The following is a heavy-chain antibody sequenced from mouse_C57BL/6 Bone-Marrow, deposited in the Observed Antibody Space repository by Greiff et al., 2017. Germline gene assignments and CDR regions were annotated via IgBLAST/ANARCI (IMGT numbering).Heavy chain of an antibody. J-gene: IGHJ2*01. CDR1: GFTFSDYY. Sequence: EVKLMESGGGLVQPGGSLKPSCAASGFTFSDYYMYWVRQTPEKRLEWVAYISNGGGSTYYPDTVKGRFTISRDNAKNTLYLQMSRLKSEDTAMYYCARRGDPYYFDYWGQGTTLTVSS. V-gene: IGHV5-12*01. CDR3: ARRGDPYYFDY. CDR2: ISNGGGST. D-gene: IGHD2-13*01.